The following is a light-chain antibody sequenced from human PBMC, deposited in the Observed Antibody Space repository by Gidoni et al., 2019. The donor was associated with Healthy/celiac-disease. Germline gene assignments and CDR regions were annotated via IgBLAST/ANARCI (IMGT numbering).Light chain of an antibody. Sequence: DIQMTQSPSSLSASVVDRVTITCRASQSISSYLNWYKQKPGKAPKLLIYAASSLQSGVPSRFSGSGSGTDFTLTISSLQPEDFATYYCQQSYSTPWTFGQGTKVEIK. J-gene: IGKJ1*01. V-gene: IGKV1-39*01. CDR1: QSISSY. CDR3: QQSYSTPWT. CDR2: AAS.